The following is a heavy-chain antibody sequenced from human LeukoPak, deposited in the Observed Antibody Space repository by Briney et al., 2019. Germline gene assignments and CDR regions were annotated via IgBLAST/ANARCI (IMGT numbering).Heavy chain of an antibody. J-gene: IGHJ4*02. CDR2: IRGSGGST. D-gene: IGHD3-3*01. Sequence: PGGSLRLSCAASGFTFSSYAMSWVRQAPGKGLEWVSAIRGSGGSTYYADSVKGRFTISRDNSKNTLYLQMNSLRAEDTAVYYCAKPSFGTYDFWSGSSDYWGQGTLVTVSS. CDR1: GFTFSSYA. V-gene: IGHV3-23*01. CDR3: AKPSFGTYDFWSGSSDY.